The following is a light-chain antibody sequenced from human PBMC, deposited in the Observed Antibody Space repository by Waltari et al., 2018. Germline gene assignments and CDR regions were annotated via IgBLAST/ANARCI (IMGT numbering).Light chain of an antibody. CDR2: DVT. CDR3: SSYTNSGTYV. Sequence: QSALTQAASVSGSPGQSITTPGTGARSDVGAYKTVPWYQQHPGKAPKVMISDVTNRPSGVSNRFSGSKSGNTASLTISGLQAEDEADYYCSSYTNSGTYVFGTGTKVTVL. CDR1: RSDVGAYKT. V-gene: IGLV2-14*03. J-gene: IGLJ1*01.